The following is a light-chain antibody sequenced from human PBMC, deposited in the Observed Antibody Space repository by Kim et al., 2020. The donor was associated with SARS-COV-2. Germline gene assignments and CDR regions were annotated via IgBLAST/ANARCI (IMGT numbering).Light chain of an antibody. CDR1: SSSIGAGYD. Sequence: QRGTISCNGSSSSIGAGYDLHWYQQLPGTAPKLLIYGNSNRPSGVPDRFSGSKSGTSASLAITGLQAEDEADYYCQSYDSSLSGSVFGGGTQLTVL. J-gene: IGLJ2*01. CDR3: QSYDSSLSGSV. V-gene: IGLV1-40*01. CDR2: GNS.